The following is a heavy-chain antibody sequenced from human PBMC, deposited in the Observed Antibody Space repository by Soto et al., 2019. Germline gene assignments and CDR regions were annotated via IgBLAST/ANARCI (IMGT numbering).Heavy chain of an antibody. CDR1: GGSISSYY. CDR2: IYHTGST. Sequence: LSLTCAVSGGSISSYYWSWIRQPPGKGLEWIGNIYHTGSTNYNPSLKSRVTISVDTSKNQFSLKVTSVTAADTAVYYCARGPNYDFWSGYFRGWGQGTLVTVSS. CDR3: ARGPNYDFWSGYFRG. D-gene: IGHD3-3*01. V-gene: IGHV4-59*01. J-gene: IGHJ4*02.